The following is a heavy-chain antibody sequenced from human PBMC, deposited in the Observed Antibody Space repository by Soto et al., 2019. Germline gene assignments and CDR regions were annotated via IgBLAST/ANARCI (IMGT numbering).Heavy chain of an antibody. V-gene: IGHV4-31*03. CDR2: IYYSGST. J-gene: IGHJ4*02. Sequence: PSETLSLTCTVSGGSISSGGYYWSWIRQHPGKGLEWIGYIYYSGSTYYNPSLKSRVTISVDTSKNQFSLKLSSATAADTAVYYCARGPSENIVVVVATTTAFYYWGQGTLVTVSS. CDR1: GGSISSGGYY. CDR3: ARGPSENIVVVVATTTAFYY. D-gene: IGHD2-15*01.